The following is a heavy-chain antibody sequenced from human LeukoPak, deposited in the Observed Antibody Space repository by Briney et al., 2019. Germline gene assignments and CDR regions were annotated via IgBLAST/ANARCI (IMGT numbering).Heavy chain of an antibody. D-gene: IGHD2-15*01. CDR1: GFTFSSYW. CDR2: IKQDGSEK. V-gene: IGHV3-7*01. CDR3: ARVCLGYCSGGSCPLDY. Sequence: GGSLRLSCAASGFTFSSYWMSWVRQAPGKGLEWVANIKQDGSEKYYVDSVKGRFTISRDNAKNSLYLQINSLRAEDTAVYYCARVCLGYCSGGSCPLDYWGQGTLVTVSS. J-gene: IGHJ4*02.